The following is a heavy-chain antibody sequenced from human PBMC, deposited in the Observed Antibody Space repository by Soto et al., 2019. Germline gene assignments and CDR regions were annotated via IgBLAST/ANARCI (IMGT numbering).Heavy chain of an antibody. V-gene: IGHV3-74*01. CDR3: ARISQGTYCSGSNCYSDY. D-gene: IGHD2-15*01. Sequence: EVQLVESGGDLVQPGGSLRLSCAASGFTFSSYWMHWVRQDPEKGLVWVSRINGDGISTSYADSVKGRFTISRDNAKDTLYLHMNSLGAEDTAVYYCARISQGTYCSGSNCYSDYWGQGTLVTVSS. CDR2: INGDGIST. CDR1: GFTFSSYW. J-gene: IGHJ4*02.